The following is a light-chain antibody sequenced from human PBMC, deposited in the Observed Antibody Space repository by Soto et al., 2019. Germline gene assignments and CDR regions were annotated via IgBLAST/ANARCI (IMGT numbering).Light chain of an antibody. CDR1: QSVSSN. Sequence: ETVMTQSPDTLSVSPGERATLSCRASQSVSSNLAWYQQKLGQAPRLLIYGASTRATDIPPRFSGSGSGTEFTLTISSLQPDDFATYYCQHYNSYSEAFGQGTKVDNK. CDR2: GAS. CDR3: QHYNSYSEA. J-gene: IGKJ1*01. V-gene: IGKV3-15*01.